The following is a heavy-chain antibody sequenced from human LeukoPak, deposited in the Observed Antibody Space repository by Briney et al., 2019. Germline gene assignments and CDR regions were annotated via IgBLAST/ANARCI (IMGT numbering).Heavy chain of an antibody. CDR2: LYHSGSP. Sequence: PSETLSLTCTVSGYSIKSGYYWGWTRQPPGKGLEWIGSLYHSGSPYYNPSLKSRVTISVDTSKNQFSLKLSSVTAADTAVYYCARLSLREGWSADYWGQGTLVTVSS. V-gene: IGHV4-38-2*02. D-gene: IGHD6-19*01. CDR3: ARLSLREGWSADY. J-gene: IGHJ4*02. CDR1: GYSIKSGYY.